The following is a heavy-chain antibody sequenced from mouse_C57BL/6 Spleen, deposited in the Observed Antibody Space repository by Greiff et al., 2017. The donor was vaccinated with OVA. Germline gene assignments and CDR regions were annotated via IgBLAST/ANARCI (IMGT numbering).Heavy chain of an antibody. CDR2: IDPSDSYT. Sequence: QVQLKQPGAELVKPGASVKLSCKASGYTFTSYWMQWVKQRPGQGLEWIGEIDPSDSYTNYNQKFKGKATLTVDTSSSTAYMQLSSLTSEDSAVYYCARYSNYSFDYWGQGTTLTVSS. J-gene: IGHJ2*01. D-gene: IGHD2-5*01. CDR1: GYTFTSYW. V-gene: IGHV1-50*01. CDR3: ARYSNYSFDY.